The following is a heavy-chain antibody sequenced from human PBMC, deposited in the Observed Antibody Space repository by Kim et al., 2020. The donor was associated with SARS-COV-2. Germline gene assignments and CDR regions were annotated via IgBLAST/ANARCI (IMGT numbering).Heavy chain of an antibody. CDR2: ISGSGGST. CDR3: AKLREYSSRGDVCY. J-gene: IGHJ4*02. Sequence: GGSLRLSCAASGFTFSSYAMSWVRQAPGKGLEWVSAISGSGGSTYYADSVKGRFTISRDNSKNTLYLQMNSLRAEDTAVYYCAKLREYSSRGDVCYWGQGTLVTVSS. V-gene: IGHV3-23*01. CDR1: GFTFSSYA. D-gene: IGHD6-13*01.